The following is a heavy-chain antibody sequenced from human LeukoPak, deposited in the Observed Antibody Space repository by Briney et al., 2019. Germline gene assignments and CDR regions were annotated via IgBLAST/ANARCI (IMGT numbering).Heavy chain of an antibody. CDR3: AREVTL. CDR2: ISYDGSNK. J-gene: IGHJ4*02. Sequence: PGGSLRLSCTASGFSFSDYGMHWVRQAPGKGLEWVAVISYDGSNKYYADSVKGRFTISRDNSKNTLYLQMNSLRAEDTAVYYCAREVTLWGQGTLVTVSS. V-gene: IGHV3-30*19. CDR1: GFSFSDYG. D-gene: IGHD2-21*02.